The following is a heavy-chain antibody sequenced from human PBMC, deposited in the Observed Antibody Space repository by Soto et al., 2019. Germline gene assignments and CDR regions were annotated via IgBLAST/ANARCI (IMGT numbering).Heavy chain of an antibody. D-gene: IGHD4-17*01. CDR2: IKSKTDGGTT. V-gene: IGHV3-15*07. J-gene: IGHJ6*02. CDR3: RGDYVLPYGMDV. CDR1: GFTFSNAW. Sequence: AGGSLRLSCAASGFTFSNAWMNWVRQAPGKGLEWVGRIKSKTDGGTTDYAAPVKGRFTISRDDSKNTLYLQMNSLKTEDTAVYYCRGDYVLPYGMDVWGQGTTVTVSS.